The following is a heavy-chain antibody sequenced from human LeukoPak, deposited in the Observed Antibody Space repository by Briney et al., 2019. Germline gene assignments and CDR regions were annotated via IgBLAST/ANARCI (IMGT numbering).Heavy chain of an antibody. V-gene: IGHV4-59*12. Sequence: SETLSLTCTVSDDSITMYYWTWIRQPPGKGLEWIGYVDHTGSTKFNPSLNGRVSISRDTSKNQFSLKLSSVTAADTAVYYCARGGSSSSLTDAFDIWGQGTMVTVSS. CDR2: VDHTGST. CDR1: DDSITMYY. D-gene: IGHD6-6*01. J-gene: IGHJ3*02. CDR3: ARGGSSSSLTDAFDI.